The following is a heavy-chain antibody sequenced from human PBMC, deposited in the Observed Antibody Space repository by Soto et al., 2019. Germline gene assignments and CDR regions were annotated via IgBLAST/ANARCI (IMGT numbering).Heavy chain of an antibody. J-gene: IGHJ2*01. Sequence: QVQLVQSGAEVKKPGSSVTVSCKASGGTFSSYTISWVRQAPGQGLEWMGGIIPIFGTANYAQKFQGRVTADEYTSTSNVYMELLSLRYEDTYVYDCVRGNHRRQHLCYFDLWGRGTLVTVSS. CDR3: VRGNHRRQHLCYFDL. V-gene: IGHV1-69*14. CDR2: IIPIFGTA. CDR1: GGTFSSYT. D-gene: IGHD2-21*01.